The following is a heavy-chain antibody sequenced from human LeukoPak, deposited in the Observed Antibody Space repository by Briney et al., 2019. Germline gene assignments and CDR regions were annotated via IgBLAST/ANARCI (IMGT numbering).Heavy chain of an antibody. V-gene: IGHV3-23*01. CDR1: GFSLSSNA. CDR3: AKDLGGKPYYYYVLAV. Sequence: RGCLRLSFAASGFSLSSNAMSSVRQAPGKGLELVSAISGGGGGTFYADSVKGRFTISRDNAENTLYLQMNSLRAEDTAVYYCAKDLGGKPYYYYVLAVWGQGTTVTVS. CDR2: ISGGGGGT. J-gene: IGHJ6*02.